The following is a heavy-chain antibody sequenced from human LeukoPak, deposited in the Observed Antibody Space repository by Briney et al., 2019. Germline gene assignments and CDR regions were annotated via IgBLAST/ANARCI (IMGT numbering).Heavy chain of an antibody. CDR1: GFTFSNAW. Sequence: GGSLRLSCAASGFTFSNAWMSWVRQAPGKGLEWVGRIKSKTDGGTTDYAAPVKGRFTISRDNAKNSLYLQMNSLRAEDTAVYYCAREKGGATGYWGQGTLVTVSS. D-gene: IGHD1-26*01. V-gene: IGHV3-15*01. CDR2: IKSKTDGGTT. CDR3: AREKGGATGY. J-gene: IGHJ4*02.